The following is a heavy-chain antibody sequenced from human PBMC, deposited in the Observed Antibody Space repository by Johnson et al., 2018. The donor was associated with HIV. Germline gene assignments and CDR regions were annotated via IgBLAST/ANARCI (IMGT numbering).Heavy chain of an antibody. CDR2: IGTAGDT. D-gene: IGHD4-11*01. CDR1: GFTFSTHD. Sequence: VQLVESGGGLVQPGGSLRLSCAASGFTFSTHDMHWVRQASGKGLEWVSAIGTAGDTYYPGSVKGRVTISRANAKNSLYLQRNSLRVGDTAVYYCARSPLYDTTVFDILCQGTRFTVSS. J-gene: IGHJ3*02. V-gene: IGHV3-13*01. CDR3: ARSPLYDTTVFDI.